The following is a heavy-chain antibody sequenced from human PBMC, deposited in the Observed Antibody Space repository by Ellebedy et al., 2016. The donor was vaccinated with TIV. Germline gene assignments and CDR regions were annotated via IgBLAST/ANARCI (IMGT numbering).Heavy chain of an antibody. D-gene: IGHD3-3*01. J-gene: IGHJ6*02. CDR1: GFTFSISG. Sequence: GESLKISXAASGFTFSISGMTWVRQRPGKGLEWVATVSRGREAYYADPFKGRFFISRDNDLNSVFLQLNNLRVEDTAVYYCSRDGREWSRDCWGQGTTVTVSS. CDR3: SRDGREWSRDC. CDR2: VSRGREA. V-gene: IGHV3-21*06.